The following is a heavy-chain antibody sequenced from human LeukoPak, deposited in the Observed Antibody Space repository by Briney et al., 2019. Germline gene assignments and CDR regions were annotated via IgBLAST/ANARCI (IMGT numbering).Heavy chain of an antibody. V-gene: IGHV1-69*04. CDR3: ARENGDHSASDI. J-gene: IGHJ3*02. D-gene: IGHD4-17*01. CDR1: GGTFSSYA. Sequence: SVKVSCKASGGTFSSYAISWVRQAPGQGLEWMGRIIPILSIANYAQKFQGRVTITADKSTSTAYMELSSLRSEDTAVYYCARENGDHSASDIWGQGTMVTVSS. CDR2: IIPILSIA.